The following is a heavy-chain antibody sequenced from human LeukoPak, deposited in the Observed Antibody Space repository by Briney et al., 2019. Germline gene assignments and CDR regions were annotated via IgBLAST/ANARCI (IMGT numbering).Heavy chain of an antibody. D-gene: IGHD2-15*01. CDR2: IIPIFGIA. V-gene: IGHV1-69*04. J-gene: IGHJ4*02. CDR3: AREYCSGGSCYAKFDY. Sequence: SVKVSCKASGGTFSSYAISWVRQAPGQGLEWMGRIIPIFGIANYAQKFQGRVTITADKSTSTAYMELSSLRSEDTAVYYCAREYCSGGSCYAKFDYWGQGTLVTVSS. CDR1: GGTFSSYA.